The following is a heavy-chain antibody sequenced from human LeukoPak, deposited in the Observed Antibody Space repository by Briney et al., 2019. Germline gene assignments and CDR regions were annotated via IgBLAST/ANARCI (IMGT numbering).Heavy chain of an antibody. Sequence: PSETLSLTCTVSGGSISTYYWSWIRQPAGKGLEWIGRIYTSGSTNYNPSLKSRVTMSVDTSKNQFSLKLSSVTAADTAVYYCARDSTRGFSGWFDPWGQGTLVTVSS. CDR1: GGSISTYY. CDR2: IYTSGST. V-gene: IGHV4-4*07. D-gene: IGHD3-10*01. J-gene: IGHJ5*02. CDR3: ARDSTRGFSGWFDP.